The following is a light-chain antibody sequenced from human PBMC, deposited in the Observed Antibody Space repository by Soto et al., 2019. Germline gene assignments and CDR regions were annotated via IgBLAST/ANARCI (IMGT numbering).Light chain of an antibody. CDR1: QSVSSN. Sequence: EIVMTQSPATLSVSPGESATLSCRASQSVSSNLAWYQQKPGQAPRLLIYGASTRATDIPARFSGSGSGTEFTLTISSLQSEDFAVYFCQQYNNWPLAFGQGTRLEIK. CDR2: GAS. J-gene: IGKJ5*01. CDR3: QQYNNWPLA. V-gene: IGKV3-15*01.